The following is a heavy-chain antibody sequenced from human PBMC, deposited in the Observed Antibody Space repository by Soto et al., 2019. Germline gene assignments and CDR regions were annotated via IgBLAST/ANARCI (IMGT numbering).Heavy chain of an antibody. Sequence: SVRVSCKASGFTFTSSAVQWVRQARGQRLEWIGWIVVGSGNTNYAQKFQERVTITRDMSTSTAYMELSSLRSEDTAVYYCAARNDSSGYYYYYGMDVWGQGTTVTVSS. D-gene: IGHD3-22*01. J-gene: IGHJ6*02. CDR1: GFTFTSSA. CDR3: AARNDSSGYYYYYGMDV. V-gene: IGHV1-58*01. CDR2: IVVGSGNT.